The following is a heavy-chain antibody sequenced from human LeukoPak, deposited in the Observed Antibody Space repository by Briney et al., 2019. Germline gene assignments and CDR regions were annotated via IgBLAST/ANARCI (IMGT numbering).Heavy chain of an antibody. CDR3: AKGFRYGSGSLGRTNDALDI. CDR1: GLTFDDYT. D-gene: IGHD3-10*01. V-gene: IGHV3-43*01. CDR2: ISWDGGST. Sequence: GGSLRLSCAASGLTFDDYTMPWVRQAPGKGLEWVSLISWDGGSTYYADSVKGRFTISRDNSKNSLYLQMNSLRTEDTALYYCAKGFRYGSGSLGRTNDALDIWGQGTMVTVSS. J-gene: IGHJ3*02.